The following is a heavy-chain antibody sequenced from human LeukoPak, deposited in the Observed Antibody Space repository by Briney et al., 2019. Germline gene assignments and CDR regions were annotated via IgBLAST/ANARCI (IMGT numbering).Heavy chain of an antibody. D-gene: IGHD4-17*01. CDR1: GGSISSGGYY. Sequence: SETLSLTCTVSGGSISSGGYYWSWIRQHPGKGLEWIGYIYYSGSTYYNPSLKSRVTISVDTSKNQFSLKLSSVTAADTAVYYCARDAHDYGDYGWFDPWGQGTLVTVSS. J-gene: IGHJ5*02. V-gene: IGHV4-31*03. CDR3: ARDAHDYGDYGWFDP. CDR2: IYYSGST.